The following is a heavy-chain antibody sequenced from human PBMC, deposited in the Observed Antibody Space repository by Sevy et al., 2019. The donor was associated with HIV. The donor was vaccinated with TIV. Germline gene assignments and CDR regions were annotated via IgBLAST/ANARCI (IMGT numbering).Heavy chain of an antibody. CDR1: GFTFGDYC. Sequence: GGSLRLSCTASGFTFGDYCMSWVRQAPGKGLEWVAFLKSDVYGGTVDHAAAVRDRFVISRDDSKTIAYLQMNDLKTEETGVYYCTRWKAAQSIFDYWGQGALVTVSS. D-gene: IGHD6-13*01. CDR3: TRWKAAQSIFDY. V-gene: IGHV3-49*04. CDR2: LKSDVYGGTV. J-gene: IGHJ4*02.